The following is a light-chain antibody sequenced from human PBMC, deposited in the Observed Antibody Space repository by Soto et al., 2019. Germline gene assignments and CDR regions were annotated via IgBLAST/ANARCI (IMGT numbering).Light chain of an antibody. J-gene: IGKJ5*01. V-gene: IGKV4-1*01. CDR1: QSVLYISNNKNH. Sequence: DIVMTQSPDSLAVSLGERATINCRSSQSVLYISNNKNHLAWYQQKPGQPPKLLIYWASTRESGVPDRFSGSGSGTDFTLTISSLQAEDVAVYYCQQYYSLPITFGQGTRLEIK. CDR2: WAS. CDR3: QQYYSLPIT.